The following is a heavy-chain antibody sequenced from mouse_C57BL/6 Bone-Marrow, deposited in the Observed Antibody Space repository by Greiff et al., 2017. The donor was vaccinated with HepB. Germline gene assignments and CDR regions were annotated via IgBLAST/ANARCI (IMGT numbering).Heavy chain of an antibody. CDR1: GYTFTSYW. Sequence: VQLQQPGAELVKPGASVKMSCKASGYTFTSYWITWVKQRPGQGLEWIGDIYPGSGSTNYNEKFKSKATLNVDTSSSTAYMKLSSLTSEDSAVYYCARGGRSYASIPMDYWGQGTSVTVSS. CDR2: IYPGSGST. V-gene: IGHV1-55*01. J-gene: IGHJ4*01. D-gene: IGHD1-1*01. CDR3: ARGGRSYASIPMDY.